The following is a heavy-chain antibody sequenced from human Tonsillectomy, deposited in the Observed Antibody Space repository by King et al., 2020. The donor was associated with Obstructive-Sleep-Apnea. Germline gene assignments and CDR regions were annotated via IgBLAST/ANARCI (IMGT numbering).Heavy chain of an antibody. V-gene: IGHV3-11*06. CDR3: ARGDHYDWLDY. Sequence: VQLVESGGGLVKPGGSLRLSCAAYGFTFSDYYMSWIRQAPGKGLEWVSYISSSSSYTNYADSVKGRFTISRDNAKNSLYLQMNSLRAEDTAVYYCARGDHYDWLDYWGQGTLVTVSS. CDR1: GFTFSDYY. CDR2: ISSSSSYT. J-gene: IGHJ4*02. D-gene: IGHD5-12*01.